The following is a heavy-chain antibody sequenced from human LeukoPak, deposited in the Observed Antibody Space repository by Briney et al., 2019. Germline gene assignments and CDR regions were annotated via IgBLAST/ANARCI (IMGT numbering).Heavy chain of an antibody. V-gene: IGHV5-51*01. CDR1: GYSFTSYW. CDR2: IYPGDSDT. CDR3: ASRITMVRGVIVSTDAFDI. Sequence: GESLKISCEGSGYSFTSYWIGWVRQMPGKGLEWMGIIYPGDSDTRYSPSFQGQVTISADKSISTAYLQWSSLNASDTAMYYCASRITMVRGVIVSTDAFDIWGQGTMVTVSS. D-gene: IGHD3-10*01. J-gene: IGHJ3*02.